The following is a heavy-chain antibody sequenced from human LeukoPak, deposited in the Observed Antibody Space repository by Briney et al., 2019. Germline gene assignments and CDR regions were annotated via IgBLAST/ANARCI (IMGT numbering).Heavy chain of an antibody. CDR2: ISYDGTKK. J-gene: IGHJ4*02. CDR3: AKVSGSTLGPANY. D-gene: IGHD1-26*01. V-gene: IGHV3-30*18. Sequence: GGSLRLSCAASGFTFSSYGMHWVRQAPGKGLEWVAVISYDGTKKDYADSVKGRFTISRDNSKNTLYLQMNSLRAEDTAVYYCAKVSGSTLGPANYWGQGTLVTVSS. CDR1: GFTFSSYG.